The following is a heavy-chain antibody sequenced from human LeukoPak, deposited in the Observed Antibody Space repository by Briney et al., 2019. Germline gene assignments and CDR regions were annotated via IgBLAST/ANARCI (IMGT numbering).Heavy chain of an antibody. CDR2: IYYSGST. Sequence: SETLSLTCTVSGGSISSYYWSWIRQPPGEGLEWIGYIYYSGSTNYNPSLKSRVTISVDTSKNQFSLKLSSVTAADTAVYYCARDTPGYSYGHYYFDYWGQGTLVTVSS. CDR3: ARDTPGYSYGHYYFDY. CDR1: GGSISSYY. J-gene: IGHJ4*02. V-gene: IGHV4-59*01. D-gene: IGHD5-18*01.